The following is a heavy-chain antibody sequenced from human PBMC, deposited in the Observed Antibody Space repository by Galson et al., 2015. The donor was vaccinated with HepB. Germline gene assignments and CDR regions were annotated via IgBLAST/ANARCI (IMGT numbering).Heavy chain of an antibody. CDR2: IIPILGIA. Sequence: SVKVSCKASGGTFSSYTISWVRQAPGQGLEWMGRIIPILGIANYAQKFQGRVTITADKSTSTAYMELSSLRSEDTAVYYCARGDGYNPSGNYWGQGTLVTVSS. J-gene: IGHJ4*02. V-gene: IGHV1-69*02. CDR1: GGTFSSYT. D-gene: IGHD5-24*01. CDR3: ARGDGYNPSGNY.